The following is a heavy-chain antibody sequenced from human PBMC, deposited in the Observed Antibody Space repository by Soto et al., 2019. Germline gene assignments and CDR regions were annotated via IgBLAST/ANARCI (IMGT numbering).Heavy chain of an antibody. V-gene: IGHV4-38-2*01. CDR3: VRVYGRSSCFFDS. Sequence: SETLSLTCGVSGYSLTSGYHWGWIRQPPGKGLEWIGTIYHGGTTYYNPSLMGRVTMSVDTSKNQFSLKVTSATAADTAVYFCVRVYGRSSCFFDSWGQGTLVTVSS. CDR1: GYSLTSGYH. J-gene: IGHJ4*02. D-gene: IGHD6-6*01. CDR2: IYHGGTT.